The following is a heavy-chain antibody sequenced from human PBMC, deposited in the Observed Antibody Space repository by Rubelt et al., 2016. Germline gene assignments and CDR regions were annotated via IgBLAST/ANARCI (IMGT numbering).Heavy chain of an antibody. Sequence: QVQLVQSGAEVKKPGASVKVSCKASGYTFTSYGISWVRQAPGQGLEWMGWISAYNGNTHYAQKLQGRVTMTTDPSTRKAYMELRSLRSDDTAVYYCARDGSFPLGSGFEKRSDYWGQGTLVTVSS. CDR1: GYTFTSYG. CDR2: ISAYNGNT. CDR3: ARDGSFPLGSGFEKRSDY. V-gene: IGHV1-18*01. J-gene: IGHJ4*02. D-gene: IGHD3-10*01.